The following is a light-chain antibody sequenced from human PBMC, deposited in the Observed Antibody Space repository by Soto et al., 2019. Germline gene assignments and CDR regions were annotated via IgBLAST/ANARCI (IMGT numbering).Light chain of an antibody. CDR3: QQYGSSGT. CDR1: QSVSNNY. CDR2: GAS. Sequence: EIVLTQSPGALSLSPGERATRSCRASQSVSNNYLAWYQQKPGQAPRLLIYGASNRATGIPDRFSGSVSGTDFTLTISRLEPEDFAVYYCQQYGSSGTFGQGTKVDIK. J-gene: IGKJ1*01. V-gene: IGKV3-20*01.